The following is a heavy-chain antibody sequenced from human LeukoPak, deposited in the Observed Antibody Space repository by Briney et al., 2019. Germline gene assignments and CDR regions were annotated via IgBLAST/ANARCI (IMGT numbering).Heavy chain of an antibody. CDR3: VRFRGYSSSWFDFDY. D-gene: IGHD6-13*01. Sequence: PGGSLRLSCAASGFTFSSFSFNWVRQAPGKGLEWVSHISPSSGSKYYADSVKGRFTISRDNAKNSLYLQINNLRAEDTAVYYCVRFRGYSSSWFDFDYWGQGTLVTVSS. CDR2: ISPSSGSK. J-gene: IGHJ4*02. CDR1: GFTFSSFS. V-gene: IGHV3-48*04.